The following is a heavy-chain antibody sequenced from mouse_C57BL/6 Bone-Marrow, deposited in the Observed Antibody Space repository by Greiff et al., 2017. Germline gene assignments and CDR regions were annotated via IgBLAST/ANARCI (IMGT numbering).Heavy chain of an antibody. Sequence: QVQLQQSGAELARPGASVKLSCKASGYTFTSYGISWVKQRTGQGLEWIGEIYPRSGNTYYNEKFKGKATLTADKSSSTAYMELRRLTSEDSAVYCCASVCSWFAYWGQGTLVTVSA. CDR3: ASVCSWFAY. CDR2: IYPRSGNT. J-gene: IGHJ3*01. V-gene: IGHV1-81*01. CDR1: GYTFTSYG.